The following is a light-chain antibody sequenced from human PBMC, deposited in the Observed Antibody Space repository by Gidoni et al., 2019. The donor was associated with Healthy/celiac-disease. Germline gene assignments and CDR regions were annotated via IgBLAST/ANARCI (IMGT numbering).Light chain of an antibody. V-gene: IGKV1-39*01. CDR2: AAS. CDR3: QQSYSTPVA. CDR1: QSISSY. Sequence: DIQMTKSPSSLSASVGDRVTITCRASQSISSYLNWYQQKPGKDPKLLIYAASSLQSGVPSRFSGSGSGTDFTLTISSLQPEDFATYYCQQSYSTPVAFGQGTKVEIK. J-gene: IGKJ1*01.